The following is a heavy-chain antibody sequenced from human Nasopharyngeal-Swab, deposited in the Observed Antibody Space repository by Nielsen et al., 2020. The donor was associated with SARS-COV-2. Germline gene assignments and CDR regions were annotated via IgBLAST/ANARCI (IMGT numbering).Heavy chain of an antibody. V-gene: IGHV3-53*01. J-gene: IGHJ4*02. CDR3: TTLEGRLIY. CDR2: IYSGGST. CDR1: GFTVSSNY. D-gene: IGHD1-14*01. Sequence: GESLKISCAASGFTVSSNYMSWVRQAPGKGLEWVSVIYSGGSTYYADSVKGRFTISRDDSKNTLYLQMNSLKTEDTAVYYCTTLEGRLIYWGQGTLVTVSS.